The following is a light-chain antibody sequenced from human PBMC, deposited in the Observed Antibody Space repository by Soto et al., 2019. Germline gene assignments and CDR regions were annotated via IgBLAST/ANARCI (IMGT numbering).Light chain of an antibody. CDR3: SSYTTRSSRVL. V-gene: IGLV2-14*03. J-gene: IGLJ3*02. CDR2: AVS. CDR1: SSDVGDYNY. Sequence: QSALTQPVSVSGSPGQSITISCTGTSSDVGDYNYVSWYQHHPGKAPKLLIYAVSNRPSGVSNRFSGSKSGNTASLTISGLQAEDEGDYYCSSYTTRSSRVLFGGGTKLTVL.